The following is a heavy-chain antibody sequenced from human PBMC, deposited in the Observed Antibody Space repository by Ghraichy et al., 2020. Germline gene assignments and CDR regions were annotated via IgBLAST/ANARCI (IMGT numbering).Heavy chain of an antibody. CDR1: GFSVSDNF. V-gene: IGHV3-7*01. CDR2: IKGDGSEK. CDR3: ARDDTKLWMVYYYDDMDV. J-gene: IGHJ6*02. Sequence: GESLNISCAASGFSVSDNFINWVRQASGKGLEWVANIKGDGSEKNYVDSVKGRFTISRDNARNSLYLQMNSLRAEDTAVYYCARDDTKLWMVYYYDDMDVWGQGTAVTVSS. D-gene: IGHD3-16*01.